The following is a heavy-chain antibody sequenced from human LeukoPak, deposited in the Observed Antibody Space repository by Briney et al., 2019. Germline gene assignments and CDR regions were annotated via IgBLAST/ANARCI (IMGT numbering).Heavy chain of an antibody. CDR3: ARGGVAIDAFDI. CDR2: IKQDGSEK. CDR1: VLTFSSYW. V-gene: IGHV3-7*03. Sequence: GGSLGLSCAASVLTFSSYWMSWVRQAPGKGLEWVANIKQDGSEKYYVDSVKGRFTISRDNAKDSLYLQMNSLRAEDTAVYYCARGGVAIDAFDIWGQGTMVTVSS. D-gene: IGHD5-12*01. J-gene: IGHJ3*02.